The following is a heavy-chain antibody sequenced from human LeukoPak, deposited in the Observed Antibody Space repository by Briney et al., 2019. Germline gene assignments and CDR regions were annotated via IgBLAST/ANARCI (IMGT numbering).Heavy chain of an antibody. V-gene: IGHV3-23*01. Sequence: GGSLRLSCAASGFTLSSYAMSWVRQAPGKGLEWVSGISGSGASIYYAVSVEGRFTISRDNSKNTVYLQMSGLTAEDTAVYYCAKDNSPKVYCSGGSCYSDYWGQGTLVTVSS. J-gene: IGHJ4*02. CDR1: GFTLSSYA. CDR3: AKDNSPKVYCSGGSCYSDY. CDR2: ISGSGASI. D-gene: IGHD2-15*01.